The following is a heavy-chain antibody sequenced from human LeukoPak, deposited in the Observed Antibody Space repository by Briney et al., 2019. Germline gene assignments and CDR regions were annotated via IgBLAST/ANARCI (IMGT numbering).Heavy chain of an antibody. D-gene: IGHD3-10*01. Sequence: PSETLSLTCTVSGGSISSSSYYWGWIRQPPGKGLEWIGSIYYSGSTYYNPSLKSRVTISVDTSKNQFSLKLSSVTAADTAVYYCARATRVTMVRGVIIIPPNGFDPWGQGTLVTVSS. J-gene: IGHJ5*02. CDR2: IYYSGST. CDR1: GGSISSSSYY. CDR3: ARATRVTMVRGVIIIPPNGFDP. V-gene: IGHV4-39*07.